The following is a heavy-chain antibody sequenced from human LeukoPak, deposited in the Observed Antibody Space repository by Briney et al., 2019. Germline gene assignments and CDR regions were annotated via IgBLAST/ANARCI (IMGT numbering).Heavy chain of an antibody. Sequence: GGSLRLSCAASGFTFSSYAMSWVRQAPGKGLEWVSAISGSGGSTYYADSVKGRFTISRDNSKNTLYLQMNGLRAEDTAVYYCAKLMTTMIVVVAPGAFDIWGQGTMVTVSS. J-gene: IGHJ3*02. CDR1: GFTFSSYA. CDR2: ISGSGGST. D-gene: IGHD3-22*01. CDR3: AKLMTTMIVVVAPGAFDI. V-gene: IGHV3-23*01.